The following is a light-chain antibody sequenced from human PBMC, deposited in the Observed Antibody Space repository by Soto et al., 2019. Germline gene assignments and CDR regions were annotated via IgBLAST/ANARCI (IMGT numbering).Light chain of an antibody. CDR1: QSVTSNY. Sequence: LTQSPGTLSLSPGEGATLSCRASQSVTSNYLAWYQLKPGQPPRLLIYNASRRATGIPDRFSGSGSGTDFTLTISSLEPEDFAVYYCQQRSSWPTFGQGTKVDNK. V-gene: IGKV3D-20*02. CDR3: QQRSSWPT. J-gene: IGKJ1*01. CDR2: NAS.